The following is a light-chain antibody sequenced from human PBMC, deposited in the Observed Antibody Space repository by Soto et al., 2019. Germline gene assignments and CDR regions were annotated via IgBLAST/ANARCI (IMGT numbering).Light chain of an antibody. CDR2: DVT. J-gene: IGLJ3*02. Sequence: QSVLTQPASVSGSPGQSITISCTGSGNDVGGYNYVSWYQLHPGKVPKLLIYDVTNRPSGISSRFSGSKSGNSASLTISGLQAGDEADYYCNSYTSSGTLVFGGGTQLTVL. V-gene: IGLV2-14*03. CDR3: NSYTSSGTLV. CDR1: GNDVGGYNY.